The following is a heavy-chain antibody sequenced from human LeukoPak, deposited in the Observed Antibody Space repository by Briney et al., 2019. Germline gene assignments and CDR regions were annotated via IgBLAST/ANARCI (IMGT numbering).Heavy chain of an antibody. CDR3: ARRWNYGRNYYIDV. V-gene: IGHV4-34*01. CDR2: INDGGTI. CDR1: GGSFNIYY. Sequence: PSETLSLTCAVYGGSFNIYYWSWIRQSPGKGLEWIGEINDGGTINYNPSLLSRVTISLDRSKNQFSLGLTSVTTTDTAVYYCARRWNYGRNYYIDVWGKGATVSVSS. D-gene: IGHD1-7*01. J-gene: IGHJ6*03.